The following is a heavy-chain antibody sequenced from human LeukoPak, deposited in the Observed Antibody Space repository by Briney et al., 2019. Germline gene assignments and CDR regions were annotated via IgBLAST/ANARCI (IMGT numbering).Heavy chain of an antibody. CDR1: GFTVSSNY. D-gene: IGHD6-19*01. V-gene: IGHV3-53*01. CDR2: IYSGGST. J-gene: IGHJ4*02. CDR3: ARDPVGGWYLV. Sequence: GGSLRLSCAASGFTVSSNYMSWVRQAPGKGLEWVSVIYSGGSTYYADSVKGRFTISRDNSKNTLYLQMNSLRAEDTAVYNCARDPVGGWYLVWGQGTLVTVSS.